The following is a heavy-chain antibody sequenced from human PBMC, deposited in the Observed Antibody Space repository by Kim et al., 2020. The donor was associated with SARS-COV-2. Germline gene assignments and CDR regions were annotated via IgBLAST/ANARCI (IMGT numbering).Heavy chain of an antibody. D-gene: IGHD5-12*01. J-gene: IGHJ4*02. V-gene: IGHV5-51*01. CDR1: GYSFTTFW. CDR2: IYPRDSDT. Sequence: GESLKISCTASGYSFTTFWIGWVRQMPGKGLEWMGTIYPRDSDTRYSPSFQGQVTISADRSINTAYLQWSSLKASDTAIYYCAKYSPVSVADFWGQGTLV. CDR3: AKYSPVSVADF.